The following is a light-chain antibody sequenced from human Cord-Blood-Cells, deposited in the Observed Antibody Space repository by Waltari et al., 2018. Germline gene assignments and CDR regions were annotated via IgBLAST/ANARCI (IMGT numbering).Light chain of an antibody. Sequence: DIQMTQSPSSLSASVGDRVTITCQASQDISNYLNWYQQKPGKAPKLLIYDASNLETGVPSRFSGSGSGTDFTFTISSLQPEDIATYNCQQYDNLPITFGQGTRLAIK. V-gene: IGKV1-33*01. CDR2: DAS. CDR3: QQYDNLPIT. J-gene: IGKJ5*01. CDR1: QDISNY.